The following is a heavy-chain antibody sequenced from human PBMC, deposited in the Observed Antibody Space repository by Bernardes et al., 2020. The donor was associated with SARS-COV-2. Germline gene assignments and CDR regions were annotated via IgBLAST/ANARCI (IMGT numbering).Heavy chain of an antibody. V-gene: IGHV1-45*02. J-gene: IGHJ3*02. CDR2: ITPFNGNT. D-gene: IGHD3-22*01. CDR3: ASNRIHYYDSSGYYGTWVPFDI. CDR1: GYTFTYRY. Sequence: SVKVSCKASGYTFTYRYLHWVRQAPGQALEWMGWITPFNGNTNYAQKFQDRVTITRDRSMSTAYMELSSLRSEDTAMYYCASNRIHYYDSSGYYGTWVPFDIWGQGTMVTVSS.